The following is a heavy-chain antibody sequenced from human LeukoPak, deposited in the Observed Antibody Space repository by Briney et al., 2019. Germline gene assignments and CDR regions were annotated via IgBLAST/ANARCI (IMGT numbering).Heavy chain of an antibody. V-gene: IGHV1-46*01. CDR1: GYTFTNYF. D-gene: IGHD6-6*01. Sequence: ASVKVSCKASGYTFTNYFMQWVRQAPGQGLEWMGKINPSGGSTSYAQKFQGGVTMTRDTSTSTVYMEVSSLRFEDTAVYYCARDESIAALEYWGQGTLVTVSS. J-gene: IGHJ4*02. CDR2: INPSGGST. CDR3: ARDESIAALEY.